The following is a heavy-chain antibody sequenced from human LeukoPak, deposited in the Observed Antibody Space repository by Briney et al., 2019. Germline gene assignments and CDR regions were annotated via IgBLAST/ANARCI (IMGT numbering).Heavy chain of an antibody. J-gene: IGHJ4*02. CDR1: GGYLTSDDHF. D-gene: IGHD3-9*01. Sequence: SETLSLTCTVSGGYLTSDDHFWSWIRQLPGKGLEWIGNIHKSGSTYHNPSLKSRVDMTVDTSKSQFSLRVTSVTAADTAVYYCASASNVYFFDFWSKGTLVTVSS. V-gene: IGHV4-31*03. CDR2: IHKSGST. CDR3: ASASNVYFFDF.